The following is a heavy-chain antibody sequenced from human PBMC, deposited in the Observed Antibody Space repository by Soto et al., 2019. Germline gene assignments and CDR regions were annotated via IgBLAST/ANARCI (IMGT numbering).Heavy chain of an antibody. V-gene: IGHV3-23*01. D-gene: IGHD6-13*01. CDR1: GFTFSSYA. CDR3: AKRLAEDGECFQH. Sequence: GGSLRLSCAASGFTFSSYAMSWVRQAPGKGLEWVSAISGSGGSTYYADSVKGRFTISRDNSKNTLYLQRNSLRAEDTAVNYRAKRLAEDGECFQHWGQGTLVTVSS. J-gene: IGHJ1*01. CDR2: ISGSGGST.